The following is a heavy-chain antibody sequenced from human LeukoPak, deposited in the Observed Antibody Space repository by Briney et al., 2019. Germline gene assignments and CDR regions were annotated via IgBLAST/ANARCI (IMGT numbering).Heavy chain of an antibody. Sequence: GGSLRLSCAASGFTFSSYEMNWVRQAPGKGLEWVSYISSSGSTIYYADSVKGRLTISRDNAKNSLYLQMNSLRAEDTAVYYCARSLLRDGYPFDYWGQGTLVTVSS. CDR2: ISSSGSTI. D-gene: IGHD5-24*01. CDR3: ARSLLRDGYPFDY. CDR1: GFTFSSYE. V-gene: IGHV3-48*03. J-gene: IGHJ4*02.